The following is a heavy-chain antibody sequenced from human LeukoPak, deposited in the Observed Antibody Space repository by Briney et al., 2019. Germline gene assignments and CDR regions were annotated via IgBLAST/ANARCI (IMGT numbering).Heavy chain of an antibody. V-gene: IGHV4-61*02. CDR1: GGSISSGSYY. CDR3: ASGYCSCTSCSTDAFDI. CDR2: IYTSGST. J-gene: IGHJ3*02. Sequence: SQTLSLTCTVSGGSISSGSYYWSWIRQPAGKGLEWIGRIYTSGSTNYNPSLKSRVTISVDTSKNQFSLKLSSVTAADTAVYYCASGYCSCTSCSTDAFDIWGQGTMVPVSS. D-gene: IGHD2-2*01.